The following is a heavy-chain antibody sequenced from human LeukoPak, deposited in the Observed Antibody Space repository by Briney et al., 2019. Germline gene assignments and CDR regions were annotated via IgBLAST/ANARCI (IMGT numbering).Heavy chain of an antibody. CDR3: AKWKYSNSGIDDY. D-gene: IGHD6-6*01. CDR1: GFTFSSYG. Sequence: GRSPRLSCAASGFTFSSYGMHWVRQAPGKGLEWVAVISYDGSNKYYADSVKGRFTISRDNSKNTLYLQMNSLRAEDTAVYYCAKWKYSNSGIDDYWGQGTLVTVSS. CDR2: ISYDGSNK. V-gene: IGHV3-30*18. J-gene: IGHJ4*02.